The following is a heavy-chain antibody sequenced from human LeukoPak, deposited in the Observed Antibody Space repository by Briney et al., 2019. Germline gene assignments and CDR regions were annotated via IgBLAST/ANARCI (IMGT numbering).Heavy chain of an antibody. CDR3: ARVYSIHWYFDL. J-gene: IGHJ2*01. V-gene: IGHV4-34*01. D-gene: IGHD4-11*01. CDR1: GGSFSGDF. CDR2: INHSGST. Sequence: SETLSLTCAVYGGSFSGDFWSWLRQSPGKGLEWIGEINHSGSTNYSPSLKSRVTISVDTSKNQFSLKLSSVTAADTAVYYCARVYSIHWYFDLWGRGTLVTVSS.